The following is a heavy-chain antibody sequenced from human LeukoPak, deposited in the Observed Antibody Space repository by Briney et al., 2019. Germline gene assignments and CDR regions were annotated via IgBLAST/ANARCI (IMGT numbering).Heavy chain of an antibody. CDR2: IRHKADGYTT. J-gene: IGHJ4*02. V-gene: IGHV3-72*01. D-gene: IGHD3-10*01. CDR3: AKAHRTLWFGELFHWYFDY. Sequence: PGGSLRLSCAASGFILSDHYMDWVRQAPGKGLEWVGRIRHKADGYTTEYAASVKGRFSISRVDSKNSLYLQMNSLKTEDTAVYYCAKAHRTLWFGELFHWYFDYWGQGTLVTVSS. CDR1: GFILSDHY.